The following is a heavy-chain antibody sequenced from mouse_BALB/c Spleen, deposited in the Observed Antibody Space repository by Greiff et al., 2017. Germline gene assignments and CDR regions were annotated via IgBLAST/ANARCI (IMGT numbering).Heavy chain of an antibody. D-gene: IGHD1-1*01. CDR2: IWAGGST. J-gene: IGHJ4*01. CDR3: ARDPDYYGSSGDYAMDY. V-gene: IGHV2-9*02. CDR1: GFSLTSYG. Sequence: VMLVESGPGLVAPSQSLSITCTVSGFSLTSYGVHWVRQPPGKGLEWLGVIWAGGSTNYNSALMSRLSISKDNSKSQVFLKMNSLQTDDTAMYYCARDPDYYGSSGDYAMDYWGQGTSVTVSS.